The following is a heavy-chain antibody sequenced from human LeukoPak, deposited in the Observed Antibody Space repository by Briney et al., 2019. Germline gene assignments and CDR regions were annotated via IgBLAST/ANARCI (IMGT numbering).Heavy chain of an antibody. CDR1: GFTFSSYA. D-gene: IGHD2-21*02. V-gene: IGHV3-30*04. Sequence: GGSLRLSCAASGFTFSSYAMHWVRQAPGKGLEWVAVISYDGSNKYYADSVKGRFTISRDNSKNTLYLQMNSLRAEDTAVYYCAREGRQGSYCGGDCYLPPRYWGQGTLVTVSS. CDR3: AREGRQGSYCGGDCYLPPRY. CDR2: ISYDGSNK. J-gene: IGHJ4*02.